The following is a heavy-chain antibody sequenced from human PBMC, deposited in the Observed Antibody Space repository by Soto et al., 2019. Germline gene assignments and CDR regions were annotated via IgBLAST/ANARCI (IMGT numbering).Heavy chain of an antibody. D-gene: IGHD1-1*01. CDR2: ISDSGEST. V-gene: IGHV3-23*01. CDR1: GFIFNNYG. J-gene: IGHJ4*02. CDR3: VKDLYRSSTMPCLDH. Sequence: GGSLRLSCEASGFIFNNYGMSWVRQAPGKGLEWVSSISDSGESTYYADSMRGRFTISRDNSKNTLYLQVNSLRPEDTAMYYCVKDLYRSSTMPCLDHWGQGALATVAS.